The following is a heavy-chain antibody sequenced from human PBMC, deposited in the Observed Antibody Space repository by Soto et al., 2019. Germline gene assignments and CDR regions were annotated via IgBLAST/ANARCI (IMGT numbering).Heavy chain of an antibody. V-gene: IGHV4-34*01. CDR2: INHVGGT. D-gene: IGHD3-16*01. CDR1: GGFLSESY. Sequence: LSLTCAVYGGFLSESYWTWIRQPPGKGLEWIGEINHVGGTNYNPSLKSRVTMSVDTSQNQFSLRLISVTAADTAMYFCVRIRYQLPSSVLWLDPWGQGTPVTSPQ. CDR3: VRIRYQLPSSVLWLDP. J-gene: IGHJ5*02.